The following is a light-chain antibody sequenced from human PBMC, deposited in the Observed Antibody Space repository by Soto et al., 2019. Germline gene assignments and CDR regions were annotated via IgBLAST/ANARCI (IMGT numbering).Light chain of an antibody. CDR1: QSISRS. J-gene: IGKJ1*01. CDR3: QQYGSSPRT. V-gene: IGKV3-20*01. CDR2: DAS. Sequence: EIVLTQSPAILSVSPGERATLSCRASQSISRSLAWYQQKPGQAPRLLISDASTRATGIPARFSGSGSGTDFTLTISRLEPEDFAVYCCQQYGSSPRTFGQGTKVDI.